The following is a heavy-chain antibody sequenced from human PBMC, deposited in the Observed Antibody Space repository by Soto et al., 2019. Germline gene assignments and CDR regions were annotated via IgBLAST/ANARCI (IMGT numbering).Heavy chain of an antibody. Sequence: SETLSLTCPVSGGSISSGDYYWGWIRQPPGKGLEWIGSIYYSGSTYYNPSLKSRVTISVDTSKNQFSLKLSSVTAADTAVYYCARHLDSSSWYPYYYYGMDVWGQGTTVTVSS. CDR1: GGSISSGDYY. CDR3: ARHLDSSSWYPYYYYGMDV. J-gene: IGHJ6*02. CDR2: IYYSGST. V-gene: IGHV4-39*01. D-gene: IGHD6-13*01.